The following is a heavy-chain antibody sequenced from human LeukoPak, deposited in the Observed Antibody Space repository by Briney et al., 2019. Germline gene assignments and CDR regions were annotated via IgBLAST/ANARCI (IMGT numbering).Heavy chain of an antibody. Sequence: PSETLSLTCAVSGLSFSGYYWSWIRLPPGKGPEWIGEISHSGRTSYNPSLKGRVTISLDTSMNHFSLHLRFVTAADTAVYYCTRTSPGIPLDFWGQGTLVTVSS. D-gene: IGHD1-26*01. V-gene: IGHV4-34*01. CDR2: ISHSGRT. CDR3: TRTSPGIPLDF. CDR1: GLSFSGYY. J-gene: IGHJ4*02.